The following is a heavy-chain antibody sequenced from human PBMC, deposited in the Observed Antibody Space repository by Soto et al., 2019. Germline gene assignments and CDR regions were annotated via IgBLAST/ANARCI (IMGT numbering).Heavy chain of an antibody. D-gene: IGHD2-21*02. CDR1: GFTFNIFT. J-gene: IGHJ6*02. CDR2: FGTRGDT. CDR3: AREETAWPLAYGLDV. Sequence: GESLKISCAASGFTFNIFTMHWVRQAPGKGLEWVSSFGTRGDTYYANTVKGRFTISRDNAKNSVSLQMNSLRAEDTAVYFCAREETAWPLAYGLDVWGQGTTVTVSS. V-gene: IGHV3-21*01.